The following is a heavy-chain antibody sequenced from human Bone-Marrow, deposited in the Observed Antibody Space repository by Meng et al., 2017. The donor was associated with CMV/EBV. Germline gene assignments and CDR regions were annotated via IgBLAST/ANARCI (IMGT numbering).Heavy chain of an antibody. D-gene: IGHD6-6*01. J-gene: IGHJ4*02. CDR3: ARARRYSSSSPYYFDY. Sequence: GESLKISCAASGFTFSSYSMNWVRQAPGKGLEWVANIKQDGSEKYYVDSVKGRFTISRDNAKNSLYLQMNSLRAEDTAVYYCARARRYSSSSPYYFDYWGQGTLVTVSS. V-gene: IGHV3-7*01. CDR1: GFTFSSYS. CDR2: IKQDGSEK.